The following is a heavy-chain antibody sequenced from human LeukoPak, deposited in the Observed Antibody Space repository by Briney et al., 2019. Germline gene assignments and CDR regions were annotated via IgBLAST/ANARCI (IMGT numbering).Heavy chain of an antibody. CDR2: IYYSGST. D-gene: IGHD6-13*01. V-gene: IGHV4-39*01. J-gene: IGHJ5*02. Sequence: SETLPLTCTVSGGSISSSSYYWGWIRQPPGKGLEWIGSIYYSGSTYHNPSLKSRVTISVDTSKNQFSLKLSSVTAADTAVYYCASEPRYSSSYFFDPWGQGTLVTVSS. CDR1: GGSISSSSYY. CDR3: ASEPRYSSSYFFDP.